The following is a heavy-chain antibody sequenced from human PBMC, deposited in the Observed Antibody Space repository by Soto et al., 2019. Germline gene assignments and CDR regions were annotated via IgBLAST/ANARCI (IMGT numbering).Heavy chain of an antibody. J-gene: IGHJ6*03. Sequence: EVQLVESGGGLVQPGGSLRLSCAASGFTVSSNYMSWVRQAPGKGLEWVSVIYSGGRTYYADSVKGRFTISRDNSENTLYLQMNSLRAADTAVYCCASEYSGYDFVIDRYYYYYMDVWGKGTTVTVSS. D-gene: IGHD5-12*01. V-gene: IGHV3-66*01. CDR1: GFTVSSNY. CDR2: IYSGGRT. CDR3: ASEYSGYDFVIDRYYYYYMDV.